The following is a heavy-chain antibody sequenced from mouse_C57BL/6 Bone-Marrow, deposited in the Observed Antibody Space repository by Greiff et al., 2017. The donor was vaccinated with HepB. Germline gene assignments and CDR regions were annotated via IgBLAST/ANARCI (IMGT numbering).Heavy chain of an antibody. V-gene: IGHV1-4*01. CDR3: ARHGYYCYYAMDY. D-gene: IGHD2-3*01. Sequence: QVQLQQSGAELARPGASVKMSCKASGYTFTSYTMHWVKQRPGQGLEWIGYIYHSSGYTKYNQKFKDKATLTADKSTSTAYMQLLSLTSKDSAVYYSARHGYYCYYAMDYWGRGTSVTVSS. CDR1: GYTFTSYT. CDR2: IYHSSGYT. J-gene: IGHJ4*01.